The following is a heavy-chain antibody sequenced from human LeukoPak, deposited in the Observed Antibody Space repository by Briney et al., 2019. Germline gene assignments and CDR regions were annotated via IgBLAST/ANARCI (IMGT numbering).Heavy chain of an antibody. Sequence: GGSLRLSCSASGFTFSSYAMHWVRQAPGKGLEYVSAISSNGGSTYYADSVKGRFTISRDNSKNTLYLQMSSLRAEDTAVYYCAREPTTFGVVIPPDYWGQGTLVTVSS. CDR2: ISSNGGST. D-gene: IGHD3-3*01. J-gene: IGHJ4*02. V-gene: IGHV3-64D*06. CDR3: AREPTTFGVVIPPDY. CDR1: GFTFSSYA.